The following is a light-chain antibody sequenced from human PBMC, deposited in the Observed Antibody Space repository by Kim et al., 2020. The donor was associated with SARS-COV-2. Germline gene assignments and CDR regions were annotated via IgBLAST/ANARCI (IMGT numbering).Light chain of an antibody. J-gene: IGKJ4*01. CDR1: QSVSSSY. V-gene: IGKV3-20*01. CDR2: GAS. Sequence: EIVLTQSPGTLSLPPGERATLSCRASQSVSSSYLAWYQQKPGQAPRLLIYGASSRATGIPDRFCGSGSGTHFSLTSSRLEPEDFAVYYGQQYGISPLTFGGGTKVDI. CDR3: QQYGISPLT.